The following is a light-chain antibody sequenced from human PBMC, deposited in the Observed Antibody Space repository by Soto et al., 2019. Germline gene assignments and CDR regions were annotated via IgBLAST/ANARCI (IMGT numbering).Light chain of an antibody. CDR1: SSDLGSYNL. CDR3: CSYAGSSTSWV. CDR2: EVN. V-gene: IGLV2-23*02. J-gene: IGLJ3*02. Sequence: QSVLTQPASVSGSPGQSLTISCTGTSSDLGSYNLVSWYQQHPGKAPKLMIYEVNKRPSGVSNRFSASKSGNTASLTISGLQAEDEADYYCCSYAGSSTSWVFGGGTKLTVL.